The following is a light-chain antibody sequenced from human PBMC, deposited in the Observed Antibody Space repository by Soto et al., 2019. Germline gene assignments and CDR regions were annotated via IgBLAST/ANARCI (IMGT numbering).Light chain of an antibody. CDR2: DAS. CDR1: QSVSRH. CDR3: QQYGSSPWT. V-gene: IGKV3-11*01. Sequence: EVVLTQSPATLSLSPGERATLSCRASQSVSRHLAWYQQKPGQAPRLLILDASDRATGIPARFSGSGSGTNFTLTISSLEPEDFAVYYCQQYGSSPWTFGQGTKVDIK. J-gene: IGKJ1*01.